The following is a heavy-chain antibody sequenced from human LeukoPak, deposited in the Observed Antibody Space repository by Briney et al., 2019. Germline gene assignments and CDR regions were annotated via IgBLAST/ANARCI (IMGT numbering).Heavy chain of an antibody. D-gene: IGHD1-1*01. J-gene: IGHJ6*03. CDR1: GGSLSSYY. CDR2: IYTSETT. V-gene: IGHV4-4*07. Sequence: SETLSLTCTVSGGSLSSYYWRWLRQPAGEGLEWIGRIYTSETTNYNPSLNSRVTMSVDTSKHQFSLKLSSVTAADTAVYYCARDYPTVYYYYYMDVWGKGTTVTVSS. CDR3: ARDYPTVYYYYYMDV.